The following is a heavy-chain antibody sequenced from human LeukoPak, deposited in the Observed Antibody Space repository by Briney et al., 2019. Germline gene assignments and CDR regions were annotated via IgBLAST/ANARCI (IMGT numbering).Heavy chain of an antibody. D-gene: IGHD4-17*01. Sequence: GGPLRLSCAASGFTFSSYSMNWVRQAPGKGLEWVSSISGSSTYIYYADSVKGRFTISRDNAKNSLYLQMSSLRAEDTAVYYCASSGTYGDYVPQNWGQGTLVTVSS. CDR2: ISGSSTYI. CDR3: ASSGTYGDYVPQN. CDR1: GFTFSSYS. J-gene: IGHJ4*02. V-gene: IGHV3-21*01.